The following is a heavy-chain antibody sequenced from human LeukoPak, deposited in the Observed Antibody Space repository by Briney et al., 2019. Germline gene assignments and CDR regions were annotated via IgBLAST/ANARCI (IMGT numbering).Heavy chain of an antibody. CDR2: IYSGGST. Sequence: GGSLRLSCAASGFTVSSNYMSWVRQAPGKGLEWVSVIYSGGSTYYADSVKGRFTISRDNSKNTLYLQMNSLRAEDTAVYYCARDRRTGRLGELSLDPCFDCWGQGTLVTVSS. J-gene: IGHJ4*02. CDR1: GFTVSSNY. D-gene: IGHD3-16*02. CDR3: ARDRRTGRLGELSLDPCFDC. V-gene: IGHV3-53*01.